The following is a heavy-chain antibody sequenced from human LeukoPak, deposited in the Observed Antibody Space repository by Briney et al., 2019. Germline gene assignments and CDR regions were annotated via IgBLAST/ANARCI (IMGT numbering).Heavy chain of an antibody. Sequence: SETLSLTRTVSGGSISSYYWSWIRQPPGKGLEWIGYIYYSGSTNYNPSLKSRVTISVDTSKNQFSLKLSSVTAADTAVYYCAREIAVAGIDIWGQGTMVTVSS. CDR3: AREIAVAGIDI. J-gene: IGHJ3*02. CDR1: GGSISSYY. CDR2: IYYSGST. V-gene: IGHV4-59*01. D-gene: IGHD6-19*01.